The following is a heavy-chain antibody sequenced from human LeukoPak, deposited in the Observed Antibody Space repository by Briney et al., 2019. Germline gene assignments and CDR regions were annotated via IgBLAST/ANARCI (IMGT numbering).Heavy chain of an antibody. CDR2: IYYSGST. V-gene: IGHV4-59*08. J-gene: IGHJ4*02. Sequence: SETLSLTCTVSGGSISSYYWSWIRQPPGKGLEWIGYIYYSGSTNYNPSLKSRVTISVDTSKNQFSLKLSSVIAADTAVYYCARLDDYGGNSRWGQGTLVTVSS. CDR3: ARLDDYGGNSR. D-gene: IGHD4-23*01. CDR1: GGSISSYY.